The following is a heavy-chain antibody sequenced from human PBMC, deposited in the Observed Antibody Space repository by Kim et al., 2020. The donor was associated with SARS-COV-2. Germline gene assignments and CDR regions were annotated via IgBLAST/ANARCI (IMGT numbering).Heavy chain of an antibody. Sequence: SETLSLTCTVSGGSISSYYWSWIRQPPGKGLEWIGYIYYSGSTNYNPSLKSRVTILVDTSKNQFSLKLSSVTAADTAVYYCAREAWYHGMDVWGQGTTVTVSS. CDR1: GGSISSYY. CDR3: AREAWYHGMDV. J-gene: IGHJ6*02. CDR2: IYYSGST. V-gene: IGHV4-59*13. D-gene: IGHD1-20*01.